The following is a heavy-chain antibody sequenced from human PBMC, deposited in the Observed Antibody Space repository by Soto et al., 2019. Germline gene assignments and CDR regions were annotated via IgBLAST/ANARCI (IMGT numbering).Heavy chain of an antibody. D-gene: IGHD3-16*01. CDR3: AGERGSFDT. V-gene: IGHV4-34*01. CDR1: GGSLSDYH. J-gene: IGHJ4*02. CDR2: ISHSGDT. Sequence: SETLSLTCAVHGGSLSDYHWSWIRQSPGKGLEWIGEISHSGDTNYDPSLKGRLSISLDTSNKQFSVRLSSVTAADTAVYYCAGERGSFDTWGQGTQVTVSS.